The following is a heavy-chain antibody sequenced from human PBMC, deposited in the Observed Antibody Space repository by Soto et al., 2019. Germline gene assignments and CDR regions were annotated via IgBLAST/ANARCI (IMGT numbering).Heavy chain of an antibody. J-gene: IGHJ6*02. CDR2: IIPIFGTA. D-gene: IGHD6-19*01. CDR3: ARQTNSIAVAVTFGYYYGMDV. V-gene: IGHV1-69*13. CDR1: GGTFSSYA. Sequence: SVKVSCKASGGTFSSYAISWVRQAPGQGLEWMGGIIPIFGTANYAQKFQGRVTITADESTSTAYMELSSLRSEDTAVYYCARQTNSIAVAVTFGYYYGMDVWGQGTTVTVSS.